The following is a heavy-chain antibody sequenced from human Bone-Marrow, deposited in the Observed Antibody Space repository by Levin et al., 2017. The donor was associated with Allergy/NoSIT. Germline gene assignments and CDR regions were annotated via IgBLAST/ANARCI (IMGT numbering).Heavy chain of an antibody. CDR2: IMPIYDRT. Sequence: SVKVSCKASGGPFDSHAFSWVRQDAAQGLEWLGGIMPIYDRTFYAQKFQARVTITADKSTRTAYMELNALISADTAIYYCARDSRGVMDSHAAFNWFDSWGQGTLVTVSS. CDR3: ARDSRGVMDSHAAFNWFDS. J-gene: IGHJ5*01. CDR1: GGPFDSHA. D-gene: IGHD3-16*01. V-gene: IGHV1-69*06.